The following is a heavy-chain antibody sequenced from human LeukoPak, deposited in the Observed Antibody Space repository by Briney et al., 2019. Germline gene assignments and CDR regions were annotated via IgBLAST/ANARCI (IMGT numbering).Heavy chain of an antibody. D-gene: IGHD2/OR15-2a*01. CDR1: GGSITTDH. Sequence: SETLSLTCTVSGGSITTDHWNWIRQPPGKGLEWIGCNYYSGRTYYNPSLESRVTISVDMSKSQFSLRLTPVTAADTALYYGARKNDFEIWGQGTLVTASS. CDR2: NYYSGRT. J-gene: IGHJ3*02. V-gene: IGHV4-59*01. CDR3: ARKNDFEI.